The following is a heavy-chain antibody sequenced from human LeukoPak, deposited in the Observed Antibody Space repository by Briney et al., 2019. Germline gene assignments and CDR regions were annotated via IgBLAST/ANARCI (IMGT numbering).Heavy chain of an antibody. V-gene: IGHV4-30-2*01. CDR3: ARELWFVNAPGSWLDP. D-gene: IGHD3-10*01. J-gene: IGHJ5*02. CDR2: IFHSGSS. Sequence: SETLSLTCTVSGDSISSGDYSWSWIRQPSGKGLEWIGYIFHSGSSYCNPSLRSRVTISVDRSRNQFSLRLTFVTAADTAVYYCARELWFVNAPGSWLDPWGQGTLVTVSS. CDR1: GDSISSGDYS.